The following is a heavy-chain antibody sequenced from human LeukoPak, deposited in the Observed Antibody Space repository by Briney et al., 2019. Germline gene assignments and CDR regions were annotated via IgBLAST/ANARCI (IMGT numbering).Heavy chain of an antibody. V-gene: IGHV1-46*01. CDR2: INPSGGST. CDR3: ARAVGIAAAGTEDDY. Sequence: GASVKVSCKASGYTFTSYYMHWVRQAPGQGLEWMGIINPSGGSTSYAQKFQGRVTMTRDTSTSTVYMELSSLRSEDTAVYYCARAVGIAAAGTEDDYWGQGTLVTVSS. D-gene: IGHD6-13*01. CDR1: GYTFTSYY. J-gene: IGHJ4*02.